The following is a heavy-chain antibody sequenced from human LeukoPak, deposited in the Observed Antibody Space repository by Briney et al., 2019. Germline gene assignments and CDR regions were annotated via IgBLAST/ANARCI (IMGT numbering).Heavy chain of an antibody. CDR1: GGTFSSYA. D-gene: IGHD3-10*01. V-gene: IGHV1-69*04. CDR2: IIPILGIA. J-gene: IGHJ4*02. CDR3: ARAPTYYYGSGIDY. Sequence: SVKVPCKASGGTFSSYAISWVRQAPGQGLEWMGRIIPILGIANYAQKFQGRVTITADKSTSTAYMELSSLRSEDTAVYYCARAPTYYYGSGIDYWGQGTLVTVSS.